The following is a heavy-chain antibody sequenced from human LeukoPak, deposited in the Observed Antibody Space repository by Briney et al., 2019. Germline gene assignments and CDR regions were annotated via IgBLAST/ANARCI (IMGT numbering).Heavy chain of an antibody. V-gene: IGHV3-7*01. CDR2: IKQDGSEK. CDR1: GFTFSTYA. CDR3: ARDRRYSSSFYFDY. D-gene: IGHD6-6*01. J-gene: IGHJ4*02. Sequence: GGSLRLSCAASGFTFSTYAMTWVRQAPGKGLEWVANIKQDGSEKYYVDSVKGRFTISRDNAKSSLYLQMNSLRAEDTAVYYCARDRRYSSSFYFDYWGQGTLVTVSS.